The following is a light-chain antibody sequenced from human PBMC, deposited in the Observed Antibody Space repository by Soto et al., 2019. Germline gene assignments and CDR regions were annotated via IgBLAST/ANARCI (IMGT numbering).Light chain of an antibody. V-gene: IGKV3-15*01. CDR1: QSVSSN. Sequence: EIVMTQSPATLSVSPGERATLPCRASQSVSSNLAWYQQTPGQAPRLLIYGASTRATGIPARFSGSGSGTEFTLTISSLQSEDFAVYYCHQYNHWLTWTFGQGTKVDI. CDR2: GAS. J-gene: IGKJ1*01. CDR3: HQYNHWLTWT.